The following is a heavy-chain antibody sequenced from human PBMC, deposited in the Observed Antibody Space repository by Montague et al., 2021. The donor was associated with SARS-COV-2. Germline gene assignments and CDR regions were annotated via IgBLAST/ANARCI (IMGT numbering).Heavy chain of an antibody. J-gene: IGHJ2*01. Sequence: SETRSLTCTVSGGSMRSYFWSWIRQPPGKGLEWIGNFDHSGDTKYNPSLKSRATISVDTSKNQFALRLHSVTAADTAVYYCAREFRIELWQTNWYFGLWGRGTLVTVAS. D-gene: IGHD3-16*01. V-gene: IGHV4-59*01. CDR2: FDHSGDT. CDR3: AREFRIELWQTNWYFGL. CDR1: GGSMRSYF.